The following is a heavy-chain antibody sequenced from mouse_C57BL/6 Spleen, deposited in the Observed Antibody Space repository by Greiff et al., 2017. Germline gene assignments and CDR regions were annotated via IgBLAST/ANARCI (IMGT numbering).Heavy chain of an antibody. Sequence: QVQLQQPGAELVKPGASVKLSCKASGYTFTSYWMQWVKQRPGQGLEWIGEIDPSDSYTNYNQKFKSKATLTVDTSSSTAYMQLSSLTSEDSAVYYCARSTSSGYYFDYWGQGTTLTVSS. CDR1: GYTFTSYW. CDR3: ARSTSSGYYFDY. D-gene: IGHD3-2*02. J-gene: IGHJ2*01. CDR2: IDPSDSYT. V-gene: IGHV1-50*01.